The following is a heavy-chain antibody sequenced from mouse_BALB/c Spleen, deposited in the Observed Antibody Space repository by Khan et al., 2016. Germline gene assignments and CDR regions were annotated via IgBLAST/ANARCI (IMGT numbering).Heavy chain of an antibody. Sequence: EVQLQESGPGLVKPSQSLSLTCTVTGYSITSDYAWNWIRQFPGNKLEWMGYISYSGSTSYNPSLKSRISITRDTSKNQFFLQLNSVTTEDTATYYWARYRDYYGSSYLYYFDYWGQGTTLTVSS. CDR2: ISYSGST. J-gene: IGHJ2*01. CDR3: ARYRDYYGSSYLYYFDY. CDR1: GYSITSDYA. D-gene: IGHD1-1*01. V-gene: IGHV3-2*02.